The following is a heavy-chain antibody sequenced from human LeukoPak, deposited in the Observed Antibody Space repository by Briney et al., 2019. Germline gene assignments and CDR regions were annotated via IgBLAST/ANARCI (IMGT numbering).Heavy chain of an antibody. CDR3: ARVEGYDSSGYYGD. CDR1: GFTFSNAW. CDR2: ISSSSSYI. V-gene: IGHV3-21*01. D-gene: IGHD3-22*01. Sequence: PGGSLRLSCAASGFTFSNAWMNWVRQAPGKGLEWVSSISSSSSYIYYADSVKGRFTISRDNAKNSLYLQMNSLRAEDSAVYYCARVEGYDSSGYYGDWGQGTLVTVSS. J-gene: IGHJ4*02.